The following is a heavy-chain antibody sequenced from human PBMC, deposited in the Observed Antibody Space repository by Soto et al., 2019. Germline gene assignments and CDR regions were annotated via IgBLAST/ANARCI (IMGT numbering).Heavy chain of an antibody. V-gene: IGHV3-33*01. CDR3: ARGREDTNRLLHH. CDR2: LWYDGSNK. J-gene: IGHJ4*02. CDR1: GFTFNNYG. D-gene: IGHD3-22*01. Sequence: QVQLVESGGGVVQPGSSLRLACAASGFTFNNYGMHWVRQAPGKGLEWVALLWYDGSNKYYADSVKGRFTNSRDDSKNTRYLQMNSLRAEDTAVYYCARGREDTNRLLHHWGQGALVTVSS.